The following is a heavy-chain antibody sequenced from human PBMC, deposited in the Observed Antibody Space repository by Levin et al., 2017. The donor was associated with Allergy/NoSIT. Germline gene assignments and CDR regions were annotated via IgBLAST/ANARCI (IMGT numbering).Heavy chain of an antibody. D-gene: IGHD3-22*01. J-gene: IGHJ4*02. CDR3: ARIGNPHYYDSSGPIDY. CDR1: GFTFSSYS. CDR2: ISSSSSYI. V-gene: IGHV3-21*01. Sequence: GGSLRLSCAASGFTFSSYSMNWVRQAPGKGLEWVSSISSSSSYIYYADSVKGRFTISRDNAKNSLYLQMNSLRAEDTAVYYCARIGNPHYYDSSGPIDYWGQGTLVTVSS.